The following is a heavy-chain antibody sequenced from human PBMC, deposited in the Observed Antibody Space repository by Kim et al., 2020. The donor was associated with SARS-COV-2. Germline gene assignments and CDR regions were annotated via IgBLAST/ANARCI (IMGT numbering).Heavy chain of an antibody. Sequence: GGSLRLSCAASGFNLSAYAMSWVRQVPGKGLQWVSGLTGSGSSAFYADSVTGRFTISRDSSKNTLYMEIHTLRAEDTAIYYCARYDDYGDYGLFGGFDV. CDR2: LTGSGSSA. V-gene: IGHV3-23*01. CDR3: ARYDDYGDYGLFGGFDV. J-gene: IGHJ3*01. CDR1: GFNLSAYA. D-gene: IGHD4-17*01.